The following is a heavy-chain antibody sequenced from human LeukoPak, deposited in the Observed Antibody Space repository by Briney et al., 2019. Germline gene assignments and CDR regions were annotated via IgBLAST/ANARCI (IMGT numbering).Heavy chain of an antibody. CDR3: ARAPVRKGLQSIMIFGVGLVA. CDR1: GGTFSSSA. J-gene: IGHJ5*02. Sequence: SVKVSCKASGGTFSSSAITWVRQAPGQGLEWMGGIIPTFGTANYAQKFQDRVTITADESTSTAYMELSSLRSDDTAVFYCARAPVRKGLQSIMIFGVGLVAWGQGTLVIVSS. CDR2: IIPTFGTA. D-gene: IGHD3-3*01. V-gene: IGHV1-69*13.